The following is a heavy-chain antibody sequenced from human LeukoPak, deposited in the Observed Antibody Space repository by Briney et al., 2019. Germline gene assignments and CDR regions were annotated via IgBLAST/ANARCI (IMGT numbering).Heavy chain of an antibody. V-gene: IGHV3-11*01. CDR1: GFSFSDHY. J-gene: IGHJ4*02. Sequence: PGGSLRLSCAVSGFSFSDHYMTWIRQAPGKGLEYISYLSNSGSDIFHADSVKGRFSISRDNAKNSVYLQMNSLRVEDTAVYYCARGHWGLDYWGQGTPVTVSP. CDR3: ARGHWGLDY. CDR2: LSNSGSDI. D-gene: IGHD7-27*01.